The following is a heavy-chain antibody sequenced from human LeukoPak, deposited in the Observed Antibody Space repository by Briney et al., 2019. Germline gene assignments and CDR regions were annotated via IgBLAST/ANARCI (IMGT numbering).Heavy chain of an antibody. CDR3: ATYTNWVAGDV. Sequence: GGSLRLSCVASGFTFSDYWMSWVRQAPGKGLEWVADIKKDGSEKDYVDSVKGRFTISRDNAKNSLYLQMDSLRAENTAVYYCATYTNWVAGDVWGRGTTVSVSS. J-gene: IGHJ6*02. CDR1: GFTFSDYW. CDR2: IKKDGSEK. D-gene: IGHD7-27*01. V-gene: IGHV3-7*01.